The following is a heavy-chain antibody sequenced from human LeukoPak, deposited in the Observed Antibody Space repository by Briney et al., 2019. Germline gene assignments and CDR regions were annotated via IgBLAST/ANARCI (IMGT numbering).Heavy chain of an antibody. CDR2: INPSADIT. J-gene: IGHJ6*02. Sequence: ASVKVSCKASGHTFRNYYVYWVRQAPGHGLDWMGIINPSADITAYAQKFQGWVTMTRDTSISTAYMELSRLRSDDTAVYYCARHDPYYYYGMDVWGQGTTVTVSS. CDR3: ARHDPYYYYGMDV. CDR1: GHTFRNYY. V-gene: IGHV1-46*01.